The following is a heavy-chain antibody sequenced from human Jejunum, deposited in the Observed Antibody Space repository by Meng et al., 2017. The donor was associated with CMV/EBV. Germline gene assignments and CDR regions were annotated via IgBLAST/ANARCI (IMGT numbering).Heavy chain of an antibody. J-gene: IGHJ5*02. V-gene: IGHV3-30-3*01. D-gene: IGHD3-3*01. CDR2: ISHDGSNY. Sequence: ASGFTRSPHDMHWVRHDPGKGLEWVAVISHDGSNYYYADSVKGRFTISRDNSKNTLHLQMNSLRPEDTAVYYCARDPRFSGGWFDTWGQGTLVTVSS. CDR3: ARDPRFSGGWFDT. CDR1: GFTRSPHD.